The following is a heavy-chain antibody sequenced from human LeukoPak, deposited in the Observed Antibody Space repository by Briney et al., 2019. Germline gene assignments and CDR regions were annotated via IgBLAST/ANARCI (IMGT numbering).Heavy chain of an antibody. D-gene: IGHD4-17*01. CDR3: ARETATVTDFTAGRFDY. Sequence: SETLSLTCTVSGGSISSGGYYWSWIRQHPGKGLEWIGYIYYSGSTYYNPSLKSRVTISVDTSKNQFSLKLSSVTAADTAVYYCARETATVTDFTAGRFDYWGQGTLVTVSS. J-gene: IGHJ4*02. CDR1: GGSISSGGYY. CDR2: IYYSGST. V-gene: IGHV4-31*03.